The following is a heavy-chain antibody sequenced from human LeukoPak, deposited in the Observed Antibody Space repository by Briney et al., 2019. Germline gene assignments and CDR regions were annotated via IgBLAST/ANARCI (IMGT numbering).Heavy chain of an antibody. CDR2: IRANSGST. D-gene: IGHD3-22*01. CDR3: ASRSGYDPYYFDY. Sequence: ASVKVSCKFSGFTFTGYGISWVRQAPGQGLEWMGWIRANSGSTNYAQTLQDRVTMTTDTSTSTAYLELRSLRSDDTAVYFCASRSGYDPYYFDYWGQGTLVTVSS. V-gene: IGHV1-18*01. CDR1: GFTFTGYG. J-gene: IGHJ4*02.